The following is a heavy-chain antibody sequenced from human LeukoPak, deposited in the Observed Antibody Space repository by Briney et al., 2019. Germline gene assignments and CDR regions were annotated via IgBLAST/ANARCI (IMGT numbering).Heavy chain of an antibody. Sequence: GGSLRLSCAASGFTVSSNYMTWVRQAPGKGPQWVSVIRKNAITYYADTVKGRFTISRDNSKNMVYLQMNSLRAEDTAVYYCARSLRVRGVPDYMDVWGKGTTVTISS. J-gene: IGHJ6*03. V-gene: IGHV3-53*01. D-gene: IGHD3-10*01. CDR1: GFTVSSNY. CDR2: IRKNAIT. CDR3: ARSLRVRGVPDYMDV.